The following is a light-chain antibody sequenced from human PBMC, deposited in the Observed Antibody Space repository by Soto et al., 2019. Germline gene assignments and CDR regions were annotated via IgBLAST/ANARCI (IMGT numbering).Light chain of an antibody. CDR1: QNIHDK. Sequence: EIVKTQSPATLSVSPGERVSLSCRASQNIHDKLAWYQQKPGQTHRLLIYDASTRATGISGSFSGSGSGTEFTLTLSSLQSEDCAVYYCQQYNRWPLNCGGGTKVDIK. V-gene: IGKV3-15*01. J-gene: IGKJ4*01. CDR3: QQYNRWPLN. CDR2: DAS.